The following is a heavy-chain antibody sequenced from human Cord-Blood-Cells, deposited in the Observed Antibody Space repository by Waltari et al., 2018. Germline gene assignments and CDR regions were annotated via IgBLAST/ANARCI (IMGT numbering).Heavy chain of an antibody. Sequence: QVQLVQSGAEVKKPGASVKVSCKASGYTFTGYYMHWVRQAPGQGLEWMGWINPNSGGTNYAQKFQGRVTMTRDTSISTAYMELSRLRSDDTAVYYCARIGGFNDRLGETDYWGQGTLVTVSS. CDR3: ARIGGFNDRLGETDY. V-gene: IGHV1-2*02. CDR1: GYTFTGYY. CDR2: INPNSGGT. D-gene: IGHD1-1*01. J-gene: IGHJ4*02.